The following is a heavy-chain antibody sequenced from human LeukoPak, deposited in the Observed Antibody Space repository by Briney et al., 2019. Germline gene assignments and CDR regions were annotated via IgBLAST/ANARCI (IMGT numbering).Heavy chain of an antibody. D-gene: IGHD5-24*01. CDR2: IYPGDSDT. Sequence: GESLQISCKGSGYNFTNYWIGWVRQMPGKGLEWVGIIYPGDSDTTYSPSFQGQVTISADKSISTAYLQWSSLKASDTAMYYCARRRDGYNYVGTDYWGQGTLVTVSS. J-gene: IGHJ4*02. CDR3: ARRRDGYNYVGTDY. CDR1: GYNFTNYW. V-gene: IGHV5-51*01.